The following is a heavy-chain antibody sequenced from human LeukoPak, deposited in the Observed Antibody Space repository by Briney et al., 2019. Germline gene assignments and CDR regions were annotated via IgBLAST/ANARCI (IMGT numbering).Heavy chain of an antibody. D-gene: IGHD3-10*01. Sequence: GGSLRLSCAASGFTFSSYAMHWVRQAPGKGLEWVAVISYDGSNKYYADSVKGRFTISRDNSKNTLYLQMNSLRAEDTAVYYCAREYGRMVRGVPDYWGQGTLVTVSS. CDR1: GFTFSSYA. CDR2: ISYDGSNK. CDR3: AREYGRMVRGVPDY. J-gene: IGHJ4*02. V-gene: IGHV3-30-3*01.